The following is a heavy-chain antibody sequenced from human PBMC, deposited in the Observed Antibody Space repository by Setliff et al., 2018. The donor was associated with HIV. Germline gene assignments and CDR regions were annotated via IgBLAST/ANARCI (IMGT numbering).Heavy chain of an antibody. J-gene: IGHJ4*02. CDR2: IKTDSGSP. CDR1: GYSFSNYA. CDR3: ARDSPLAFDY. V-gene: IGHV7-4-1*02. Sequence: ASVKVSCKASGYSFSNYAINWVRQAPGQGLEWMGWIKTDSGSPTYAQGFTGRFVFSVDTAVSTTYLQISSIKAEDTAVYYCARDSPLAFDYLGQGTLVTVSS. D-gene: IGHD3-16*01.